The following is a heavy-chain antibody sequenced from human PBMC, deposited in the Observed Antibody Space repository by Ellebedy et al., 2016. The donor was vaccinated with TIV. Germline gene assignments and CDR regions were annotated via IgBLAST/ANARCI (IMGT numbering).Heavy chain of an antibody. Sequence: GESLKISCAASGFTFSNYRMHWVRQAPGKGLVWVSRIEIDGSRTGYADSVEGRFTISSDNAKNTLYLQMNSLGAEDTAVYYCARDGGTLGRDWYFDLWGRGTLVTVSS. CDR2: IEIDGSRT. CDR3: ARDGGTLGRDWYFDL. D-gene: IGHD4-23*01. V-gene: IGHV3-74*01. CDR1: GFTFSNYR. J-gene: IGHJ2*01.